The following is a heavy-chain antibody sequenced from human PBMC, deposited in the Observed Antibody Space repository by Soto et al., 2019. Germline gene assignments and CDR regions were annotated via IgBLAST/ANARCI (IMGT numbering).Heavy chain of an antibody. Sequence: ASVKVSCKASGYTFTSYYMHWVRQAPGQGLEWMGIINPSGGSASYAQKFQGRVTMTRDTSTSTVYMELSSLRSEDTAVYYCAREGLYYYDSSGYEVLHYYYGMDVWAQGTTVTVSS. CDR2: INPSGGSA. D-gene: IGHD3-22*01. J-gene: IGHJ6*02. CDR3: AREGLYYYDSSGYEVLHYYYGMDV. CDR1: GYTFTSYY. V-gene: IGHV1-46*01.